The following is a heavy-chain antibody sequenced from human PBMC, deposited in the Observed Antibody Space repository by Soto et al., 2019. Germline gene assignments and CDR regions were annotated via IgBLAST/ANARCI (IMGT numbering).Heavy chain of an antibody. CDR3: ARDLSGVFQH. V-gene: IGHV6-1*01. CDR2: TYYRSKWYN. D-gene: IGHD3-10*01. CDR1: GDSVFSNSAA. J-gene: IGHJ1*01. Sequence: SQTLSLTCVISGDSVFSNSAAWNWIRQSPSRGLEWLGRTYYRSKWYNDYAGSVRSRITINPDTSKNQFSLHLNSVTPDDTAVYYCARDLSGVFQHWGLGTLVTVSS.